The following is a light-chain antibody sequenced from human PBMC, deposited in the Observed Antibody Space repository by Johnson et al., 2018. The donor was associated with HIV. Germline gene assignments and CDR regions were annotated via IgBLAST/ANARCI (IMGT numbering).Light chain of an antibody. J-gene: IGLJ1*01. CDR3: GTWDSSLSAHYV. CDR2: EST. V-gene: IGLV1-51*02. CDR1: SSNIGNNY. Sequence: QSVLTQPPSVSAAPGQKVTISCSGSSSNIGNNYVSWYQQLPGTAPKLLIYESTNRPSGIPDRFSGSKSGTSATLGITGLQTGDAADYYCGTWDSSLSAHYVFGTGTKVTVL.